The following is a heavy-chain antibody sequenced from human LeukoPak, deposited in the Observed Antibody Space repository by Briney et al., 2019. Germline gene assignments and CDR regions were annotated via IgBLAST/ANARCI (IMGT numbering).Heavy chain of an antibody. Sequence: ASVKVSCKASGYTFTSYDISWVRQATGQGLEWMGWMNPNSGNTGYAQKFQGRVTITRNTSISTAYMELSSLRSEDTAVYYCARAIAARDYYYMDVWGKGTTVTVSS. D-gene: IGHD6-6*01. CDR2: MNPNSGNT. J-gene: IGHJ6*03. CDR1: GYTFTSYD. CDR3: ARAIAARDYYYMDV. V-gene: IGHV1-8*03.